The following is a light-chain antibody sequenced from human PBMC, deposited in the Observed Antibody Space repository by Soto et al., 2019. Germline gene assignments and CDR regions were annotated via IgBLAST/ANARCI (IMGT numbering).Light chain of an antibody. V-gene: IGKV1-12*01. Sequence: DIQMTQSPSTLSASVGDGVTITCRASQRISTWLAWYQQKPGEAPKLLIYSASSLYTGVPSRFSGSGSGTDFTLTISSLQPEDFATYYCQQANTFALTFGGGTKVDI. CDR3: QQANTFALT. CDR1: QRISTW. CDR2: SAS. J-gene: IGKJ4*01.